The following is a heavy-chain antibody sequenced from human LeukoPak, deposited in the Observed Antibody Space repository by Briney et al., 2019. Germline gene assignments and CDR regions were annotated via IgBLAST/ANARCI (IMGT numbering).Heavy chain of an antibody. D-gene: IGHD3-10*01. CDR3: ARDRYYYGSGSYYNGLDAFDI. CDR1: GGSISSYY. CDR2: IYTSGST. V-gene: IGHV4-4*07. J-gene: IGHJ3*02. Sequence: SETLSLTCTVSGGSISSYYWSWIRQPAGKGLEWIGRIYTSGSTNYNPSLKSRVTLSVDTSKNQFSLKLSSVTAADTAVYYCARDRYYYGSGSYYNGLDAFDIWGQGTMVTVSS.